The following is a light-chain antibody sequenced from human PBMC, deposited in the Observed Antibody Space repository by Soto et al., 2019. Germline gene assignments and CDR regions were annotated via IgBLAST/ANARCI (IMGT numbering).Light chain of an antibody. CDR2: GAS. Sequence: EIVLTQSTGTLSLSPGERATLSCRASQSVSSSYLAWYQQKPGQAPRLLIYGASSRAPGIPDRFSGSGSGTDFTLTNSRLEPEDFAVYYCQQYGSSPPLTFGGGTKVEIK. J-gene: IGKJ4*01. CDR3: QQYGSSPPLT. V-gene: IGKV3-20*01. CDR1: QSVSSSY.